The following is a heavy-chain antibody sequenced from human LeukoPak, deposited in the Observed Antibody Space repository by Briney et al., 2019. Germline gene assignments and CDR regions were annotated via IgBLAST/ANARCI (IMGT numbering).Heavy chain of an antibody. CDR3: AKALNAGYSSGWTYYFDY. J-gene: IGHJ4*02. D-gene: IGHD6-19*01. CDR2: ISGSGGST. V-gene: IGHV3-23*01. Sequence: GGSLRLSCAASGFTFSSYWMNWARQAPGKGLEWVSAISGSGGSTYYADSVKGRFTVSRDNSKNTLYLQMNSLRAEDTAVYYCAKALNAGYSSGWTYYFDYWGQGTLVTVSS. CDR1: GFTFSSYW.